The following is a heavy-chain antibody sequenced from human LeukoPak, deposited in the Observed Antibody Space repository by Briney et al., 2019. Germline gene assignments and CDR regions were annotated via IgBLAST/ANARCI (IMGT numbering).Heavy chain of an antibody. CDR2: IYHSEGA. CDR1: GYSISSGYY. V-gene: IGHV4-38-2*02. D-gene: IGHD6-19*01. J-gene: IGHJ5*02. Sequence: PSETLSLTCAVSGYSISSGYYWGWIRQPPGEGLEWIGSIYHSEGASYNPSLKSRVTVAVDTSKNQFSLKLSSVTAADTAVYYCAREQWLATEAYNWFDPWGQGTLVTVSS. CDR3: AREQWLATEAYNWFDP.